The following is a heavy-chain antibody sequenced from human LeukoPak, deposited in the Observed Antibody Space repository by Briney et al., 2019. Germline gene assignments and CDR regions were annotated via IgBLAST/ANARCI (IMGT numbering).Heavy chain of an antibody. J-gene: IGHJ4*02. D-gene: IGHD4-23*01. V-gene: IGHV3-21*04. Sequence: GGSLRLSCAASGFTFSSYNMNWVRQAPGKGLEWVSSISSSSSYICYADSVKGRFTISRDNSKNTVYLQMNSLRAEDTAVYYCARGHDYGGAWYYFDCWGQGTLVTVSS. CDR2: ISSSSSYI. CDR3: ARGHDYGGAWYYFDC. CDR1: GFTFSSYN.